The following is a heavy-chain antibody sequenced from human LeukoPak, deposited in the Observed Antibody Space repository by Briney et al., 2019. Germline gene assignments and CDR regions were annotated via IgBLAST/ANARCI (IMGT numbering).Heavy chain of an antibody. V-gene: IGHV3-74*01. CDR1: GFTFSSYW. D-gene: IGHD2-8*01. CDR3: ARVQGHPPNGLDV. CDR2: INSDASST. J-gene: IGHJ3*01. Sequence: GGSLRLSCAAPGFTFSSYWMHWVRQAPGKGLVWVSRINSDASSTSYADSVKGRFTISRDNAKNTLYLQMNSLRAEDTAVYYCARVQGHPPNGLDVWGQGTMVTVSS.